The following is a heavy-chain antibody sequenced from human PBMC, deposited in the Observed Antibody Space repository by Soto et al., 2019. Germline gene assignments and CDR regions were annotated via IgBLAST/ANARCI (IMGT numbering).Heavy chain of an antibody. Sequence: EVQLLESGGGLVQPGGSLRLSCAASGFTFSVFAMSWVRQAPWKGLELVSTISGRGENTYYADSVKGRFTISRDNSKNTLNLQMNSLRGEDTAVYYCAKDRGTGDYGVNAVDIWGQGTMVTVAS. J-gene: IGHJ3*02. CDR2: ISGRGENT. D-gene: IGHD7-27*01. CDR3: AKDRGTGDYGVNAVDI. CDR1: GFTFSVFA. V-gene: IGHV3-23*01.